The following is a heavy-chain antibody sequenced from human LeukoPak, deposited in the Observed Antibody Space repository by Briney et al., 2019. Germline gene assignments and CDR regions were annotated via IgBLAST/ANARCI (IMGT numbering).Heavy chain of an antibody. J-gene: IGHJ4*02. D-gene: IGHD5-12*01. Sequence: SETLSLTCAVYGESFSDYYWSWIRQPPGRGLEWIGEVNHGGTTNYNPSLKSRVIISADTSKNQFSLKLSSVTAADTAVYYCARKSGYARDYWGQGNLVTVSS. CDR2: VNHGGTT. CDR3: ARKSGYARDY. V-gene: IGHV4-34*01. CDR1: GESFSDYY.